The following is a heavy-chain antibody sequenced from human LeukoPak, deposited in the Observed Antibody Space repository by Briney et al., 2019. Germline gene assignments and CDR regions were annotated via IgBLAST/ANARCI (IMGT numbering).Heavy chain of an antibody. CDR1: GFTFSSYW. CDR3: ARAGYSSRTTYFDY. J-gene: IGHJ4*02. Sequence: GGSLRLSCAASGFTFSSYWMHWVRQAPGKGLVWVSRINSDGSSTSYADSVKGRFTISRDNAKNTLYLQMNSLRAEDTAVYYCARAGYSSRTTYFDYWGQGTLVTVSS. CDR2: INSDGSST. D-gene: IGHD5-18*01. V-gene: IGHV3-74*01.